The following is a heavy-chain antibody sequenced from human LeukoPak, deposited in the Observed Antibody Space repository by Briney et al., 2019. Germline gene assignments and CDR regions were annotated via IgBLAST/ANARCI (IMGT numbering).Heavy chain of an antibody. CDR3: VGFEYYYYGMDV. CDR1: GYSISSGYY. Sequence: SETLSLTCTVSGYSISSGYYWGWIRQPPGKGLEWIGSIYHSGSTYYNPSLKSRVTISVDTSKNQFSLKLSSVTAADTAVYYCVGFEYYYYGMDVWGQGTTVTVS. V-gene: IGHV4-38-2*02. J-gene: IGHJ6*02. CDR2: IYHSGST.